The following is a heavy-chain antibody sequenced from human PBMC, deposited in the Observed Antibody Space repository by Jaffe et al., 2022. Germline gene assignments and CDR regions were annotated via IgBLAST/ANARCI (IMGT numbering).Heavy chain of an antibody. V-gene: IGHV3-49*04. CDR3: TRESSGWYLSILYYYFDY. CDR1: GFTFGDYA. CDR2: IRSKAYGGTT. J-gene: IGHJ4*02. D-gene: IGHD6-19*01. Sequence: EVQLVESGGGLVQPGRSLRLSCTASGFTFGDYAMSWVRQAPGKGLEWVGFIRSKAYGGTTEYAASVKGRFTISRDDSKSIAYLQMNSLKTEDTAVYYCTRESSGWYLSILYYYFDYWGQGTLVTVSS.